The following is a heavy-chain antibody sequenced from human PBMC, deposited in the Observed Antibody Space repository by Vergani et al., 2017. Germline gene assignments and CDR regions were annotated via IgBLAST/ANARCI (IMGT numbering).Heavy chain of an antibody. D-gene: IGHD4-17*01. V-gene: IGHV1-69*17. Sequence: QVQLVQSGAEVKKPGSSVKLSCKASGGTFSSYAISWVRQAPGQGLEWMGGIVSVFGIANYAQKFQGRVTITADKSTSTAYMELISLGSEDTAVYFCASANPYDYGYPEGDYWGQGTLVTVSS. J-gene: IGHJ4*02. CDR2: IVSVFGIA. CDR3: ASANPYDYGYPEGDY. CDR1: GGTFSSYA.